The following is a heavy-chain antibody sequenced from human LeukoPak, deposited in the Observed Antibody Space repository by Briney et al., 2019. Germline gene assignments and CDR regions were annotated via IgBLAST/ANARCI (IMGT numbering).Heavy chain of an antibody. Sequence: ASVKVSCMASGYTFTSYDINWVRQATGQGLEWMGWMNPNSGNTGYAQKFQGRVTMTRNTSISTAYMELSSLRSEDTAVYYCARGSSCRTSCYRDFDYWGQGTLSPSPQ. CDR3: ARGSSCRTSCYRDFDY. D-gene: IGHD2-2*02. CDR2: MNPNSGNT. J-gene: IGHJ4*02. CDR1: GYTFTSYD. V-gene: IGHV1-8*01.